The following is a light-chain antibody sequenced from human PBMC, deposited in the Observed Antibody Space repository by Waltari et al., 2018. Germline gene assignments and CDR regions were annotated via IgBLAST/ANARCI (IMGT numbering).Light chain of an antibody. CDR2: DAS. V-gene: IGKV3-11*01. CDR3: QQRSKSFT. J-gene: IGKJ3*01. Sequence: EIVLNQSPATLSLSPGDRATLSCRASQSISSYLAWYQQNPGQAPRLLIYDASTRATGIPARFSGSGSVTDFTLTISSLEPEDFAIYYCQQRSKSFTFGPGTKVDIK. CDR1: QSISSY.